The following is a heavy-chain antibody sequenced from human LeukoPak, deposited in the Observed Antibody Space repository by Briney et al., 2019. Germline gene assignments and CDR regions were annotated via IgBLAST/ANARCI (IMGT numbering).Heavy chain of an antibody. CDR3: AKDLGRYRNNYFDY. CDR2: ISGSGGGT. Sequence: TGGSLRLSCAASGFTFNSYAMSWVRQAPEKGLEWVATISGSGGGTYYADSMKGRFTISRDDSKNTLYLQMNSLRAEDTAVYYCAKDLGRYRNNYFDYWGQGTLVTVSS. J-gene: IGHJ4*02. CDR1: GFTFNSYA. D-gene: IGHD1-26*01. V-gene: IGHV3-23*01.